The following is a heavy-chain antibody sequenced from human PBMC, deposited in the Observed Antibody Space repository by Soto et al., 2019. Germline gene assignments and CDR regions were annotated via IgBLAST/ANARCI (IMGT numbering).Heavy chain of an antibody. CDR1: GDSINSSHW. J-gene: IGHJ4*02. V-gene: IGHV4-4*02. Sequence: PSETLSLTCAVSGDSINSSHWWSWVRQPPGKGLEWIGEIYHSGSTNYNPSLKSRVTISVDKSKNQFSLKLSSVTAADTAVYYCARDWQWLVIDYWGQGTLVTVSS. D-gene: IGHD6-19*01. CDR3: ARDWQWLVIDY. CDR2: IYHSGST.